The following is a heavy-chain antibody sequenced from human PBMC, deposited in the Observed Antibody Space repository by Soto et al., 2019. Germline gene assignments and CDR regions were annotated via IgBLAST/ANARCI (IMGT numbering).Heavy chain of an antibody. D-gene: IGHD3-3*01. V-gene: IGHV1-2*02. CDR3: ARDREIRYYDFWSGYQPYNWFDP. CDR2: INPNSGGT. J-gene: IGHJ5*02. CDR1: GYTFTGNY. Sequence: GASVKVSCKDSGYTFTGNYRHWVRQAPGQGLEWMGWINPNSGGTNYAQKLQGRVTMTTDTSTSTAYMELRSLRSDDTAVYYCARDREIRYYDFWSGYQPYNWFDPWGQGTLVTVSS.